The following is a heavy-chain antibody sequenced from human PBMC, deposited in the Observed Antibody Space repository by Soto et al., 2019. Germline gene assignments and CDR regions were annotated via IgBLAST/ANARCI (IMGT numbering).Heavy chain of an antibody. CDR1: VGSISSGGYY. V-gene: IGHV4-31*03. CDR2: IYYSGST. CDR3: ARDQALEGTELNWFDP. D-gene: IGHD1-26*01. J-gene: IGHJ5*02. Sequence: PSYTLSLTCTVSVGSISSGGYYLIWIRQHPGKGLEWIGYIYYSGSTYYNPSLKSRVTISVDTSKNQFSLKLSSVTAADTAVYYCARDQALEGTELNWFDPWGQGTLVTVSS.